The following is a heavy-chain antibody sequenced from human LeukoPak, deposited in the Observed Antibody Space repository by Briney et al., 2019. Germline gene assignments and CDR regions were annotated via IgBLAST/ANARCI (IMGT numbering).Heavy chain of an antibody. J-gene: IGHJ4*02. V-gene: IGHV1-69*05. CDR2: IIPIFGTA. D-gene: IGHD3-22*01. CDR3: AREPVPRSSGLQY. Sequence: SVKVSCKASGITFSYCTISWVRQAPGQGLEWTGRIIPIFGTADYAQKFQGRVTMTTDESTNTAYMELSSLRSEDTAVYYCAREPVPRSSGLQYWGQGTLVTVSS. CDR1: GITFSYCT.